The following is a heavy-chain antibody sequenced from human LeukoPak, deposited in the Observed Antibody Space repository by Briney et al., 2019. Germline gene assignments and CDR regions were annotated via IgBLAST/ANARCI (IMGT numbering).Heavy chain of an antibody. CDR1: GFSFSSYA. CDR2: ISGSGGST. D-gene: IGHD1-26*01. J-gene: IGHJ4*02. Sequence: GGSLRLSCAASGFSFSSYAMSWVRQAPGKGLEWVSAISGSGGSTYYADSVKSRFTISRDNSKNTLYLQMNSLRAEDTAVYYCAKVISGSYYYWGQGTLVTVSS. CDR3: AKVISGSYYY. V-gene: IGHV3-23*01.